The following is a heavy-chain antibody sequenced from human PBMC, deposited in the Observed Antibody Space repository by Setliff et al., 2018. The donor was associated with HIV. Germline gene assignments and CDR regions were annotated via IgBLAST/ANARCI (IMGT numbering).Heavy chain of an antibody. CDR2: MNPNSGNT. CDR1: GYTFTNYD. V-gene: IGHV1-8*02. D-gene: IGHD1-26*01. Sequence: GASVKVSCKASGYTFTNYDINWLRQATGQGLEWMGWMNPNSGNTGYAQKFQGRVTMTRDTSISTAYMELSRLRSDDTAVYYCARAPELYSGSYDAFDIWGQGTMVTVSS. J-gene: IGHJ3*02. CDR3: ARAPELYSGSYDAFDI.